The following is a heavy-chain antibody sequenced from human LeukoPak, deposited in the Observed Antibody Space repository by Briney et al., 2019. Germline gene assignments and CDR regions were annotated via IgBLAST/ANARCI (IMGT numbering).Heavy chain of an antibody. CDR2: INPNSGAT. D-gene: IGHD2-21*02. Sequence: ASVKVSCKAPVYTXSGYYIHWVRQAPRQALEWMVWINPNSGATNYAQKFQGRVTMTRDTSISTAYMDLSSLKSDDTAVYYCARGAAVTPRSTDYIPWVYWGQGTLVTVSS. J-gene: IGHJ4*02. V-gene: IGHV1-2*02. CDR3: ARGAAVTPRSTDYIPWVY. CDR1: VYTXSGYY.